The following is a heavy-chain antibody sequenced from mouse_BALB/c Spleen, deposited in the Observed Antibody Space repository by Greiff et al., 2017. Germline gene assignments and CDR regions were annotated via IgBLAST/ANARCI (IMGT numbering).Heavy chain of an antibody. CDR3: TRWVLRYAMDY. CDR1: GYTFTSYW. D-gene: IGHD2-3*01. CDR2: IYPSDSYT. Sequence: VQLQQPGAELVRPGASVKLSCKASGYTFTSYWINWVKQRPGQGLEWIGNIYPSDSYTNYNQKFKDKATLTVDKSSSTAYMQLSSPTSEDSAVYYCTRWVLRYAMDYWGQGTSVTVSA. V-gene: IGHV1-69*02. J-gene: IGHJ4*01.